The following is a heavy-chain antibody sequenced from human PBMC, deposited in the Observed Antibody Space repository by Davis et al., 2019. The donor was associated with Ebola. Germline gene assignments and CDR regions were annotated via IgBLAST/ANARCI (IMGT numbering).Heavy chain of an antibody. V-gene: IGHV1-8*01. Sequence: ASVKVSCKASGYTFTTYDINWVRQATGQGLEWMGWMNPDSGNTGYAQKFQGRVTMTRDTSITTAYMELSSLSSDDTAVYYCTRGIARRRSGSWFDPRGQGTLVTVSS. CDR1: GYTFTTYD. CDR3: TRGIARRRSGSWFDP. CDR2: MNPDSGNT. D-gene: IGHD2-15*01. J-gene: IGHJ5*02.